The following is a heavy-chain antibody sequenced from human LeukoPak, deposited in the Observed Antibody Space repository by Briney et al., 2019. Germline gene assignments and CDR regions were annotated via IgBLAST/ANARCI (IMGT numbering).Heavy chain of an antibody. CDR3: AKRGGTIDHDGFDS. V-gene: IGHV3-23*01. D-gene: IGHD3-10*01. CDR2: ISGGGGTT. J-gene: IGHJ4*02. CDR1: EFIFGALG. Sequence: SGGSLRLSCEAFEFIFGALGMNWVRRVPGKGLEWVSGISGGGGTTYYASSVKGRFTISRDNSKNTLYLQMNSLRVEDTAIYYCAKRGGTIDHDGFDSWGQGTLVTVSS.